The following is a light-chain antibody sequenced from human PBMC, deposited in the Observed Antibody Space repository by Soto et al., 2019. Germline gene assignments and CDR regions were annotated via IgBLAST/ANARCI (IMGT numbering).Light chain of an antibody. Sequence: EIVMTKSPATLSVSPGERATLSCRASQSVSSNLAWYQQKPGQAPRLLIYGASTRATGIPARFSGSGSGTEFTLTISSLQSEDFAVYYCQQYNNWQGTFGQGTKVDIK. CDR2: GAS. CDR3: QQYNNWQGT. CDR1: QSVSSN. J-gene: IGKJ1*01. V-gene: IGKV3-15*01.